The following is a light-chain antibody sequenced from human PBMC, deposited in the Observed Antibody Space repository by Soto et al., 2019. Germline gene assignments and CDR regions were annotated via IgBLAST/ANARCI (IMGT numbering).Light chain of an antibody. J-gene: IGLJ2*01. Sequence: QSALTQPASVSGSPGQSITISCTGTSRDVGGYNYVSWYQQHPGKAPKLMIYDVSDRPSGASNRFSGSNAGNTASLTISGLHAEDEADDYCSSYTSSSTLVFGGGTKVTVL. V-gene: IGLV2-14*01. CDR1: SRDVGGYNY. CDR2: DVS. CDR3: SSYTSSSTLV.